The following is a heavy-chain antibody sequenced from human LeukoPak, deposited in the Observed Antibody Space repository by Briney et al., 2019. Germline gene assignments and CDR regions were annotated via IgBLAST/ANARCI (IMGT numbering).Heavy chain of an antibody. CDR1: GYTFTSYS. V-gene: IGHV1-46*01. CDR3: ARGGSCNSASGGDCSHLLIA. J-gene: IGHJ5*02. D-gene: IGHD2-21*02. Sequence: ASVKVSCKASGYTFTSYSMHWVRRAPGQGLEWMGIINPSGGSTSYAQKFQGRVTMTRDTSTSTVYMELSSLRSEDTAVYYCARGGSCNSASGGDCSHLLIAWGQGTLVTVSS. CDR2: INPSGGST.